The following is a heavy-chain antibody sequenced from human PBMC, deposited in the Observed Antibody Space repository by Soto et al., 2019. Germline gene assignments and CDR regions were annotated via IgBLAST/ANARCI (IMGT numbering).Heavy chain of an antibody. J-gene: IGHJ4*02. CDR3: ARDRVYSSSWYLIDY. CDR1: GFTFSDYY. V-gene: IGHV3-11*06. CDR2: ISSSSSYT. D-gene: IGHD6-13*01. Sequence: PGGSLRLSCAASGFTFSDYYMSWIRQAPGKGLEWVSYISSSSSYTNYADSVKGRFTISRDNAKNSLYLQMNSLRAEDTAVYYCARDRVYSSSWYLIDYWGQGTLVTVSS.